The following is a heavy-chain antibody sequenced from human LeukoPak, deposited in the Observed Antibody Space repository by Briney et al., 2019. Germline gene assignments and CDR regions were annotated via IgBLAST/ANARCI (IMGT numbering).Heavy chain of an antibody. CDR2: MNSDGSGT. CDR1: GLTLSNYW. V-gene: IGHV3-74*01. CDR3: AKEGWDTIFGVGNGFDY. Sequence: PGGSLRLSCAASGLTLSNYWMHWVRQAPGKGLVWVSRMNSDGSGTSYADSVKGRFTISRDNAKNTLYLQMNSLRAEDTGVYYCAKEGWDTIFGVGNGFDYWGQGTLVTVSS. D-gene: IGHD3-3*01. J-gene: IGHJ4*02.